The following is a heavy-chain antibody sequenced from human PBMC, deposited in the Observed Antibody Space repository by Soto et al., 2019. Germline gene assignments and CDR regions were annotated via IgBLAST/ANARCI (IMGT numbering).Heavy chain of an antibody. CDR3: AGVIITIFGVVTRAFDY. J-gene: IGHJ4*02. D-gene: IGHD3-3*01. CDR2: INHSGST. Sequence: SETLSLTCAVYGGSFSGYYWSWIRQPPGKGLEWSGEINHSGSTNYNPSLKSRVTISVDTSKNQFSLKLSSVSAADTAVYYCAGVIITIFGVVTRAFDYWGQGTLVTVSS. V-gene: IGHV4-34*01. CDR1: GGSFSGYY.